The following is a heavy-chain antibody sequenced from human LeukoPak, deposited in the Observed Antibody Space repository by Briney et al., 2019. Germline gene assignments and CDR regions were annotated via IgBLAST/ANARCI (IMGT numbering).Heavy chain of an antibody. CDR2: ISASGGST. D-gene: IGHD3-10*02. Sequence: GGSLRHSCAASEFTFSNYAMQWVRQAPGNGLEWVSGISASGGSTWYADTVKGRFTISRDTSKNTLYLQMNSLRAEDTAVYYCAKYVSAKGPPYALDVWGQGTTVTVSS. CDR3: AKYVSAKGPPYALDV. V-gene: IGHV3-23*01. J-gene: IGHJ6*02. CDR1: EFTFSNYA.